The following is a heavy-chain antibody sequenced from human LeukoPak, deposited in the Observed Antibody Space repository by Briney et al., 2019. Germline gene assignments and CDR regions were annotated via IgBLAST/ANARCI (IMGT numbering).Heavy chain of an antibody. V-gene: IGHV3-9*01. CDR1: GFTFDDYA. CDR3: AKAKAGSPAPLDY. CDR2: ISWNSGSI. J-gene: IGHJ4*02. D-gene: IGHD2-15*01. Sequence: GGSLRLSCAASGFTFDDYAMHWVRQAPGKGLEWVSGISWNSGSIGYADSVKDRFTISRDNAKNSLYLQMNSLRAEDTALYYCAKAKAGSPAPLDYWGQGTLVTVSS.